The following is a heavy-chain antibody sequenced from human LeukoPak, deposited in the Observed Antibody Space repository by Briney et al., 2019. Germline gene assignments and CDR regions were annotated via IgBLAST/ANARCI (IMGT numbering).Heavy chain of an antibody. J-gene: IGHJ6*02. CDR1: GFTFSTYG. Sequence: PGRSLRLSCAASGFTFSTYGMHWVRQAPGKGLEWVAVIWYDGSIKYYADSVKGRFTFSRDNPKSTLYLQMNSLRAEDTAVYYCATIACTGGNCKPYYYYGLDVWGQGTTVTVSS. V-gene: IGHV3-33*01. CDR3: ATIACTGGNCKPYYYYGLDV. CDR2: IWYDGSIK. D-gene: IGHD2-8*02.